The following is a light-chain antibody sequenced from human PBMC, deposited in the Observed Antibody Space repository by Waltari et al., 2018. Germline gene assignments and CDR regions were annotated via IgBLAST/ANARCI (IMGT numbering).Light chain of an antibody. CDR2: WAS. J-gene: IGKJ1*01. Sequence: DIVMTQSPDSLVVSLGERATINCKSSQSVLYSSNNKNYLAWYQQKPGQPPKLPIYWASTRESGVPDRFSGSGSGTDFTLTISSLQAEDVAVYYCQQYYSTPWTFGQGTKVEIK. V-gene: IGKV4-1*01. CDR1: QSVLYSSNNKNY. CDR3: QQYYSTPWT.